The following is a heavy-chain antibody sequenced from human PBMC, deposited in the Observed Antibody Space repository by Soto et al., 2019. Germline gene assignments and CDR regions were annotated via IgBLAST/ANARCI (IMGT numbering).Heavy chain of an antibody. V-gene: IGHV1-3*01. CDR3: ARDIVRVDPRSNDDFDV. Sequence: QVQLVQSGAEWKKPGASGNISCQASGFTCSDTLINGVRQCPGQRLERMGWINPANGNTRYSESFQGRVTISTLSSACTAYVELSDLTSEDTAVYYCARDIVRVDPRSNDDFDVWGHGTMITVSS. J-gene: IGHJ3*01. CDR2: INPANGNT. D-gene: IGHD1-26*01. CDR1: GFTCSDTL.